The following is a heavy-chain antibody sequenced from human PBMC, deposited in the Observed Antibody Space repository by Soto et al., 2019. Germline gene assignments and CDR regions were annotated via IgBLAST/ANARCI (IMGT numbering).Heavy chain of an antibody. D-gene: IGHD6-13*01. V-gene: IGHV1-46*03. CDR3: ARARAAAGAAESY. CDR2: INPSDGTT. CDR1: GYTFTNCY. Sequence: QVQLVQSGAEVKKPGASVKVSCKASGYTFTNCYIHWVRQAPGQGLEWVGVINPSDGTTAYGQKFQGRVTVTRDTSTSTVYMELSSLRSEDTAVYYCARARAAAGAAESYWGQGTLVTVSS. J-gene: IGHJ4*02.